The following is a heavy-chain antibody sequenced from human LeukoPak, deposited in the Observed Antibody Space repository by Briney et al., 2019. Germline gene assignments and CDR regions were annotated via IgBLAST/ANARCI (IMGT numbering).Heavy chain of an antibody. J-gene: IGHJ4*01. V-gene: IGHV1-69*04. Sequence: ASVKVSCKASGGSFTTYPITWVRQAPGQGLEWMGRIIPVSGVTKYAQKLQGRVTITADKSTSTAHMELRSLRSEDTAVYYCATDTQIGYNSGFLNDWGHGTLVTVSS. CDR2: IIPVSGVT. CDR3: ATDTQIGYNSGFLND. D-gene: IGHD2-15*01. CDR1: GGSFTTYP.